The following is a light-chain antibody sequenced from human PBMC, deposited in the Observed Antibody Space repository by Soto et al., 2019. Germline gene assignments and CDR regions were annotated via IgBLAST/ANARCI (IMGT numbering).Light chain of an antibody. CDR2: GAS. CDR3: QQYDNSPLT. J-gene: IGKJ4*01. Sequence: EVALTQSQATLSLSPGERATLSCGGREKVRTFFEWYQQKPGRAPRVVMFGASNRATGIPARFSGSGSGTDFTLTISRLKYEDFAVYYCQQYDNSPLTFGGGTKVDIK. CDR1: EKVRTF. V-gene: IGKV3-11*01.